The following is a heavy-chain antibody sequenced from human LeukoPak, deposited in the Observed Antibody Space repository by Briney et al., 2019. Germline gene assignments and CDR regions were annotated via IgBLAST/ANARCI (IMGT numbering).Heavy chain of an antibody. V-gene: IGHV3-30*03. J-gene: IGHJ4*02. CDR2: ISYDGSNK. Sequence: GGSLRLSCAASGFTFSSYGMHWVRQAPGKGLEWVAVISYDGSNKYYADSVKGRFTISRDNSKNTLYLQMNSLRAEDTAVYYCARGVRYDSSGYPYWGQGTLVTVSS. D-gene: IGHD3-22*01. CDR1: GFTFSSYG. CDR3: ARGVRYDSSGYPY.